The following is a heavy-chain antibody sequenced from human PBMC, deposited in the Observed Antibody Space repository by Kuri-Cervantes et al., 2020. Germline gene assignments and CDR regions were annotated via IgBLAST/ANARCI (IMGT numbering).Heavy chain of an antibody. Sequence: SVKVSCKASGGTFSNYAVTWVRQAPGQGLVWMGGIVPIFGIPNYAQKFQGRVTVTADKSTNTVYMELSSLRSEDTAVYYCARDREYYYDSSDYSDAFDIWGQGTMVTVSS. V-gene: IGHV1-69*10. D-gene: IGHD3-22*01. CDR2: IVPIFGIP. J-gene: IGHJ3*02. CDR1: GGTFSNYA. CDR3: ARDREYYYDSSDYSDAFDI.